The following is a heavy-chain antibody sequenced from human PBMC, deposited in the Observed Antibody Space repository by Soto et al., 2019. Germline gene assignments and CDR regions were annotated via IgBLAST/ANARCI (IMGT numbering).Heavy chain of an antibody. CDR3: AGQSSGWSNWFDP. J-gene: IGHJ5*02. Sequence: PGGSLRLSCAASGFTFSSYWMSWVRQAPGKGLEWVANIKQDGSEKYYVDSVKVRFTISRDNAKNSLYLQMNSLRAEDTAVYYCAGQSSGWSNWFDPWGQGTMVTVYS. CDR2: IKQDGSEK. V-gene: IGHV3-7*01. CDR1: GFTFSSYW. D-gene: IGHD6-19*01.